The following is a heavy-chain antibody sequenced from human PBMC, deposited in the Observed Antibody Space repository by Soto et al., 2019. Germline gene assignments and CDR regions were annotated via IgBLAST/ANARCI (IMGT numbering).Heavy chain of an antibody. CDR2: AYYRSQWYY. CDR3: TKQKGDSRTYNGMDV. V-gene: IGHV6-1*01. Sequence: QVQLQQSGPGLVKPSQTLSLTCAISGDSVSSNSAAWNWIRQSPSRGLEWLGRAYYRSQWYYDSTVSVRSRITVIPDTSKNQFCLQLNSVTPEDTAVYYCTKQKGDSRTYNGMDVWGQGTTVTVSS. CDR1: GDSVSSNSAA. D-gene: IGHD2-21*02. J-gene: IGHJ6*02.